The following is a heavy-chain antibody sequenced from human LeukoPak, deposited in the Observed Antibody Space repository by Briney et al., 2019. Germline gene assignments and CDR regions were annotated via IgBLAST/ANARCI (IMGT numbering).Heavy chain of an antibody. CDR2: IYYSGST. D-gene: IGHD2-2*01. J-gene: IGHJ4*02. Sequence: KPSETLSLTCTVSGVSISSYYWSWIRQPPGKGLEWIGYIYYSGSTNYNPSLKSRVTISVDTSKNQFSLKLSSVTAADTAVYYCARDLGGSSFYWGQGTLVTVSS. V-gene: IGHV4-59*01. CDR3: ARDLGGSSFY. CDR1: GVSISSYY.